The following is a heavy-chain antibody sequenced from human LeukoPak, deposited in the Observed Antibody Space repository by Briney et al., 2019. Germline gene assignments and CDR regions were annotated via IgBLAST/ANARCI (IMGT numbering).Heavy chain of an antibody. J-gene: IGHJ4*02. V-gene: IGHV3-23*01. Sequence: GGSLTLSCVASGFAFRSHAMCWVRQAPGKGLEWVSSIDISGGSIYDADSAEGRFTISRDNSKNTLYMQMNGLRVEDTALYYCANEVRPNDYWGQGTLVTVSS. CDR1: GFAFRSHA. CDR3: ANEVRPNDY. CDR2: IDISGGSI. D-gene: IGHD1-1*01.